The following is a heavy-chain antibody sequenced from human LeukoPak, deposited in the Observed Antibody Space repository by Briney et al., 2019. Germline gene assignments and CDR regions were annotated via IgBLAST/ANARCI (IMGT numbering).Heavy chain of an antibody. CDR1: GFTFSSYG. V-gene: IGHV3-33*01. D-gene: IGHD2-2*01. Sequence: PGRSLRLSCAASGFTFSSYGMHWVRQAPGKGLEWVAVIWYDGSNKYYAESVKGRFTISRDNSTNTLYLQMNSLRAEDTAVYYCARVGETYCSSTSCIYYYGMDVWGQGTTVTVSS. CDR3: ARVGETYCSSTSCIYYYGMDV. CDR2: IWYDGSNK. J-gene: IGHJ6*02.